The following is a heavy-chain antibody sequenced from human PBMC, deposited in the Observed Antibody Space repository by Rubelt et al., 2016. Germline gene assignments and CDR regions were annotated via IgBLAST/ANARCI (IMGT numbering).Heavy chain of an antibody. CDR2: INTDGSAT. V-gene: IGHV3-74*01. CDR1: GFSFSALW. D-gene: IGHD4-17*01. CDR3: ATAWTTVTTGLYYYYAMDV. J-gene: IGHJ6*02. Sequence: GGGLVQPGGSLRLSCAASGFSFSALWMHWVRQTPGKGLVWVSLINTDGSATTYADSVRGRFTVSRDNAKNAVVLQMNSLRPDNTAVYYCATAWTTVTTGLYYYYAMDVWGQGTSVTVSS.